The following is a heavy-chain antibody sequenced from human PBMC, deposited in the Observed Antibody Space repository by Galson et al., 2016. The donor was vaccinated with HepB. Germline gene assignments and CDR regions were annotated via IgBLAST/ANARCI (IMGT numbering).Heavy chain of an antibody. CDR3: ARGGYYDSSGSLHY. D-gene: IGHD3-22*01. Sequence: SVKVSCKASGYTFTRYYIHWVRQAPGQGLEWMGVINPSGGSTKDAQKFQGRVTMTRDTSTGTVYMELSSLRSEDTAVYFCARGGYYDSSGSLHYWGQGTLVNVSS. J-gene: IGHJ4*02. CDR1: GYTFTRYY. CDR2: INPSGGST. V-gene: IGHV1-46*01.